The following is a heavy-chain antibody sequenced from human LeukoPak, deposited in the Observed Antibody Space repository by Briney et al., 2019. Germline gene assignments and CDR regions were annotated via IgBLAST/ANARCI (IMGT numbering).Heavy chain of an antibody. J-gene: IGHJ4*02. V-gene: IGHV3-53*01. CDR2: IYSGGST. D-gene: IGHD6-19*01. CDR3: AREVYSSGWYLVDY. Sequence: GGSLRLSCAASGFTVSSNYMSWVRQAPGKGLEWVSVIYSGGSTYYADSVKGRFTISRDNSKNTLYLQMSSLRAEDTAVYYCAREVYSSGWYLVDYWGQGTLVTVSS. CDR1: GFTVSSNY.